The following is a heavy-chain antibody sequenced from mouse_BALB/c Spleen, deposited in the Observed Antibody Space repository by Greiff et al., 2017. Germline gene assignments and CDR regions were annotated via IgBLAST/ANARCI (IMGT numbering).Heavy chain of an antibody. Sequence: VQLQQSGTVLARPGASVKMSCKASGYTFTSYWMHWVKQRPGQGLEWIGAIYPGNSDTSYNQKFKGKAKLTAVTSTSTAYMELSSLTNEDSAVYYCARGATDLYFDGWGAGTTVTVSS. CDR2: IYPGNSDT. D-gene: IGHD3-1*01. V-gene: IGHV1-5*01. J-gene: IGHJ1*01. CDR1: GYTFTSYW. CDR3: ARGATDLYFDG.